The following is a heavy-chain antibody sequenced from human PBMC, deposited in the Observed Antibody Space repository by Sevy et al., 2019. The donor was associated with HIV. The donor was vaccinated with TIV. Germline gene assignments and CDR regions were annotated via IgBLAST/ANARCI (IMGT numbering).Heavy chain of an antibody. V-gene: IGHV4-34*01. Sequence: SETLSLTCAVHDGSFSGYYWNWIRQLPGKGLEWIGEINESGITYYNPSLKSRVTISVDTSKTQFSLKLKSVTAADTAAYFCARSPPVVVVPGAPSWFDPWGQGTLVTVSS. CDR3: ARSPPVVVVPGAPSWFDP. CDR1: DGSFSGYY. D-gene: IGHD2-2*01. CDR2: INESGIT. J-gene: IGHJ5*02.